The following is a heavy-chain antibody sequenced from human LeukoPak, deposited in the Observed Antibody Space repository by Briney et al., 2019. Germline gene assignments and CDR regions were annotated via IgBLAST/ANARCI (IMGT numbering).Heavy chain of an antibody. CDR1: GGSFSGYY. CDR3: ARNRGGPSIVATIIGGFDY. D-gene: IGHD5-12*01. J-gene: IGHJ4*02. CDR2: IYHSGST. V-gene: IGHV4-38-2*01. Sequence: SETLSLTCAVYGGSFSGYYWGWIRQPPGKGLEWIGSIYHSGSTYYNPSLKSRVTISVDTSKNQFSLKLSSVTAADTAVYYCARNRGGPSIVATIIGGFDYWGQGTLVTVSS.